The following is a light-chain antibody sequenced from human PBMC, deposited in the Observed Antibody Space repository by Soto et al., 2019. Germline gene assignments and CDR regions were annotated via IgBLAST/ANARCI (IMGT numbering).Light chain of an antibody. CDR2: EVS. Sequence: QSVLTQPAPVSGSPGQSITISCTGTSSDVGGYNYVSWFQHHPGKAPKLIIYEVSYRPSGVSNRFSGSKSGDTASLTISGLQAEDEADYYCSSFTNTITRYAFGTGTKVTVL. V-gene: IGLV2-14*01. CDR1: SSDVGGYNY. J-gene: IGLJ1*01. CDR3: SSFTNTITRYA.